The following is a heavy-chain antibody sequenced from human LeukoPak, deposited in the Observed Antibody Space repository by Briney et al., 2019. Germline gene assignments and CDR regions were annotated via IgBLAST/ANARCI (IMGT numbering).Heavy chain of an antibody. Sequence: GASVKVSCKASGYTFTSYGISWVRQAPGQGLEWMGGIIPIFGTANYAQKFQGRVTITADESTSTAYMELSSLRSEDTAVYYCASSRDSYGTQQDWGQGTLVTVSS. CDR2: IIPIFGTA. CDR3: ASSRDSYGTQQD. J-gene: IGHJ4*02. V-gene: IGHV1-69*13. CDR1: GYTFTSYG. D-gene: IGHD5-18*01.